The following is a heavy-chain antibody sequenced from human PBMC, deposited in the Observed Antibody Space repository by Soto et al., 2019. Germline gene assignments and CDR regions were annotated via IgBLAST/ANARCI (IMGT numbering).Heavy chain of an antibody. J-gene: IGHJ4*02. CDR3: ARVLADCSSTSCYADY. D-gene: IGHD2-2*01. V-gene: IGHV3-64*01. Sequence: EVQLVESGGGLVQPGGSLRLYCAASGFTFSSYAMHWVRQAPGKGLEYVSAISSNGGSTYYANSVKGRFTISRDNSKNTLYLQMGSLRAEDMAVYYCARVLADCSSTSCYADYWGQGTLVTVSS. CDR1: GFTFSSYA. CDR2: ISSNGGST.